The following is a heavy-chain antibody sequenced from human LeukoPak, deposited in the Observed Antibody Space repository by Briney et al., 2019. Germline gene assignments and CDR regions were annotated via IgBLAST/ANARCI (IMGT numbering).Heavy chain of an antibody. V-gene: IGHV3-9*01. D-gene: IGHD4-17*01. CDR3: ARIKQSDYGDPIYYYGMDV. CDR1: GFTFDDYA. CDR2: ISWNSGSI. J-gene: IGHJ6*02. Sequence: PGRSLRLSCAASGFTFDDYAMHWVRQAPGKGLEWVSGISWNSGSIGYADSVKGRFTISRDNAKNSLYLQMNSLRAEDTAVYYCARIKQSDYGDPIYYYGMDVWGQGTTVTVSS.